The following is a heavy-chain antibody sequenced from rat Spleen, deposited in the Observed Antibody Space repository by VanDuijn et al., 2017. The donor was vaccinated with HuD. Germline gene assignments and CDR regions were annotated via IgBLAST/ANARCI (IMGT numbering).Heavy chain of an antibody. J-gene: IGHJ3*01. CDR3: ARLGNSGFGNWFAY. Sequence: EVQLVESDGGLVQPGRSLKLSCAASGFTFSDYYMAWVRQAPTKGLEWVATLSYDATAPYYRDSVKGRFTISRDNAESTLSLQMDSLRSEDSATYYCARLGNSGFGNWFAYWGQGTLVTVSS. CDR1: GFTFSDYY. V-gene: IGHV5-29*01. D-gene: IGHD4-4*01. CDR2: LSYDATAP.